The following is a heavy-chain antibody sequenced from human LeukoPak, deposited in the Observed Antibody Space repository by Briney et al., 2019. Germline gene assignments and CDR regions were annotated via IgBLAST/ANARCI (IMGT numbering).Heavy chain of an antibody. D-gene: IGHD6-13*01. V-gene: IGHV3-9*01. CDR1: GFTFDDYA. CDR3: AKDIGVSGWYYFDY. J-gene: IGHJ4*02. Sequence: GGSLRLSCAASGFTFDDYAMHWVRQAPGKGLEWVSGISWNSGSIGYADSVKGQFTISRDNAKNSLYLQMNSLRAEDTALYYCAKDIGVSGWYYFDYWGQGTLVTVSS. CDR2: ISWNSGSI.